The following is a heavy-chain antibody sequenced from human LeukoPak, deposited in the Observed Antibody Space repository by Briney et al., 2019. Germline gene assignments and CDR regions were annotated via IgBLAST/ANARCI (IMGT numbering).Heavy chain of an antibody. J-gene: IGHJ2*01. CDR1: GGSISSYY. CDR3: ARGSFSTVTTGRFWYFDL. V-gene: IGHV4-59*01. Sequence: PSETLSLTCTVSGGSISSYYWSWIRQPPGKGLEWIGYIYYGGSTNYNPSLKSRVTISVDTSKNQFSLKLSSVTAADTAVYYCARGSFSTVTTGRFWYFDLWGRGTLVTVSS. D-gene: IGHD4-17*01. CDR2: IYYGGST.